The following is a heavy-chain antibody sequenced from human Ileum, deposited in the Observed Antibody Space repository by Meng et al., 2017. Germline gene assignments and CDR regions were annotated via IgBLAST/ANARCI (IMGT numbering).Heavy chain of an antibody. Sequence: QVQLQESGPGLGKPSATLYLTCAVSGGSIESNNWWTWIRQPPGQGLEWIGEVYHSGSTHYNPSLQSRVTISIDNSKNRFSLSLNSVTAADTAIYYCARADYVRYFDLWGRGTLVTVSS. J-gene: IGHJ2*01. V-gene: IGHV4-4*02. CDR1: GGSIESNNW. D-gene: IGHD3-10*02. CDR3: ARADYVRYFDL. CDR2: VYHSGST.